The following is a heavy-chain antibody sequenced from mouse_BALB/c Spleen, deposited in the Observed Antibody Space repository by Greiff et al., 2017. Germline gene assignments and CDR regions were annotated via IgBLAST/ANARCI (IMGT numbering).Heavy chain of an antibody. CDR3: ARHYYGYYYFDY. CDR1: GYTFTSYW. V-gene: IGHV1-69*02. D-gene: IGHD1-2*01. J-gene: IGHJ2*01. CDR2: IDPSDSYT. Sequence: QVQLKQPGAELVKPGASVKLSCKASGYTFTSYWMHWVKQRPGQGLEWIGEIDPSDSYTNYNQKFKGKATLTVDKSSSTAYMQLSSLTSEDSAVYYCARHYYGYYYFDYWGQGTTLTVSS.